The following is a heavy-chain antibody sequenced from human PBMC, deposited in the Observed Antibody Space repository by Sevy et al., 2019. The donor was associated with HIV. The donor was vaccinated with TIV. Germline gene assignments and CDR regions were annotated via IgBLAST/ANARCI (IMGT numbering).Heavy chain of an antibody. CDR2: FSFGCGKI. CDR3: AREGCSKPHDY. CDR1: GFTFSSYA. J-gene: IGHJ4*02. Sequence: GESLKISCAASGFTFSSYAMSWVRQAPGKGLEWVSTFSFGCGKINYADSVKGRFTISRDNSKNTLYLQMNSLRAEDTAVYYCAREGCSKPHDYWGQGTLVTVSP. D-gene: IGHD2-2*01. V-gene: IGHV3-23*01.